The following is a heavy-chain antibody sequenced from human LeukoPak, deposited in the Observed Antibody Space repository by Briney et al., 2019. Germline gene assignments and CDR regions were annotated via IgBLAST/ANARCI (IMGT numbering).Heavy chain of an antibody. CDR3: AREDYLGYFDY. Sequence: ASVKVTCKASGYTFTGYYRHWVRQAPGQGLEWMGWINPNSGGTNYAQKFQGRVTMTRDTSISTAYMELSRLRSDDTAVYYCAREDYLGYFDYWGQGTLVTVSS. D-gene: IGHD4-11*01. V-gene: IGHV1-2*02. CDR2: INPNSGGT. CDR1: GYTFTGYY. J-gene: IGHJ4*02.